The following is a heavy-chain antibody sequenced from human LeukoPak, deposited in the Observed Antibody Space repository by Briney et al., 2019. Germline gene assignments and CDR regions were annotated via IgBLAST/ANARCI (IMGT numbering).Heavy chain of an antibody. V-gene: IGHV3-21*01. CDR1: GFTFSSYS. D-gene: IGHD3-3*01. Sequence: GGSLRLSCAASGFTFSSYSMNWVRQAPGKGLEWVSSISSSSSYIYYADSVKGRFTISRDNAKNSLYLQMNSLRAEDTAVYYCARRRDFWSGLLKNPYFDYWGQGTLVTVSS. CDR3: ARRRDFWSGLLKNPYFDY. J-gene: IGHJ4*02. CDR2: ISSSSSYI.